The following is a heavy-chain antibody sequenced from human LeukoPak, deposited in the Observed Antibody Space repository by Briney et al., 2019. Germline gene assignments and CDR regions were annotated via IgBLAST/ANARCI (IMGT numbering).Heavy chain of an antibody. J-gene: IGHJ4*02. V-gene: IGHV3-23*01. CDR3: PKRGVVIRVILVGFHKEANYFDS. CDR2: ICGGGGRT. D-gene: IGHD2-21*01. CDR1: GISLSSYG. Sequence: PGGSLRLSCAVSGISLSSYGMSWVRQAPGKGLEWVAGICGGGGRTNYAGSVRGGATASRDNPKNTLYLQMNRPRAESTWVYFSPKRGVVIRVILVGFHKEANYFDSWGQGALVTVSS.